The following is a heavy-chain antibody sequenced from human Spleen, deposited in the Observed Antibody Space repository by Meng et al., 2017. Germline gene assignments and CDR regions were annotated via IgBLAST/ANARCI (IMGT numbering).Heavy chain of an antibody. D-gene: IGHD1-14*01. CDR2: ISGGDSTM. Sequence: GESLKISCAASGFTFSSYSMNWVRQAPGKGLEWLSYISGGDSTMYYVDSVKGRFTISRDNAKNSLYLQMNSLRAEDTAVYYCARSGRDNYFDYWGQGTLVTVSS. V-gene: IGHV3-48*04. CDR1: GFTFSSYS. CDR3: ARSGRDNYFDY. J-gene: IGHJ4*02.